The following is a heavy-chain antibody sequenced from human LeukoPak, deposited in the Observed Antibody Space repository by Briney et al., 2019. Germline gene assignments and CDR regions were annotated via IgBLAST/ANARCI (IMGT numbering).Heavy chain of an antibody. Sequence: SETLSLTCTVSGGSISSYYWSWIRQPPGKGLESIGYIYYSGSTNYNPSLKSRVTISVDTSKNQFSLKLSSVTAADTAVYYCARVKYYYDSSGYSDAFDIWGQGTMVTVSS. CDR2: IYYSGST. CDR3: ARVKYYYDSSGYSDAFDI. V-gene: IGHV4-59*01. D-gene: IGHD3-22*01. CDR1: GGSISSYY. J-gene: IGHJ3*02.